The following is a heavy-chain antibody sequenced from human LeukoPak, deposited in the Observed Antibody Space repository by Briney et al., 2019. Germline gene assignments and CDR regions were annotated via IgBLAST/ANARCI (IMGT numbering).Heavy chain of an antibody. CDR3: VKSKTLWFGEISF. J-gene: IGHJ4*02. D-gene: IGHD3-10*01. CDR2: ISGSGGST. Sequence: GGSLRLTCAASGFTFSSYAMSWVRQAPGKGLEWVSAISGSGGSTYYADSVKGRFTISRDNSKNTLYLQMNSLRAEDTAVYYCVKSKTLWFGEISFWGQGTLVTVSS. V-gene: IGHV3-23*01. CDR1: GFTFSSYA.